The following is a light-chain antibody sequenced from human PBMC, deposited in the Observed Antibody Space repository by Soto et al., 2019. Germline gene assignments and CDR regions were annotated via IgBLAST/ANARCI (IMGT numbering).Light chain of an antibody. J-gene: IGLJ2*01. CDR3: AAWDDSLNGVV. Sequence: QSVLTQPPSASGTPGQSVTISCSGSSSDIGSNTVNWYQQLPGTAPKLLIYYDDLLPSGVSDRFSGSKSGTSASLAISGLQSEDEADYYCAAWDDSLNGVVFGGGTKLTVL. CDR1: SSDIGSNT. V-gene: IGLV1-44*01. CDR2: YDD.